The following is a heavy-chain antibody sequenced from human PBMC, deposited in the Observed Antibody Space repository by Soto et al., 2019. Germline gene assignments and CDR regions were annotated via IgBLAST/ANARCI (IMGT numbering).Heavy chain of an antibody. D-gene: IGHD1-1*01. CDR1: GFTFSNYG. Sequence: QVQLVESGGGVVLPGRSLRLSCAASGFTFSNYGMHWVRQAPGKGLEWVAVISSDGNTKYYSDSVKGRFTISRDNSKNTLYLQMNSLTTEDTAVYFCANQVQTGHWGQGTLVTVSA. CDR3: ANQVQTGH. CDR2: ISSDGNTK. V-gene: IGHV3-30*18. J-gene: IGHJ4*02.